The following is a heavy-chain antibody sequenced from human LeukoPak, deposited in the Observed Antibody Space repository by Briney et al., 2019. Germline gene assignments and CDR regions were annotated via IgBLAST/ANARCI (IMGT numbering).Heavy chain of an antibody. Sequence: ASVKVSCKASGGTFSSYAISWVRQAPGQGLEWMGGIIPIFGTANYAQKFQGRVTITTDESTSTAYMELSSLRSADTAVYYCAGVERQYYYYYYYMDVWGKGTTVTVSS. V-gene: IGHV1-69*05. CDR3: AGVERQYYYYYYYMDV. D-gene: IGHD1-26*01. CDR2: IIPIFGTA. CDR1: GGTFSSYA. J-gene: IGHJ6*03.